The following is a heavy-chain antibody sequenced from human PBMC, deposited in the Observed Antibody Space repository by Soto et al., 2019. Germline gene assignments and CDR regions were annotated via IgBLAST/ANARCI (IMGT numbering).Heavy chain of an antibody. CDR1: GGSISSGGYY. V-gene: IGHV4-31*03. CDR2: IYYSGST. J-gene: IGHJ6*02. CDR3: AREDCSSTSCQTGGYYYYGMDV. D-gene: IGHD2-2*01. Sequence: QVQLQESGPGLVKPSQTLSLTCTVSGGSISSGGYYWSWIRQHPGKGLEWIGYIYYSGSTYYNPSLKSRVTISVDTSKNQFSLKLSSVTAADTAVYYCAREDCSSTSCQTGGYYYYGMDVWGQGTTVTVSS.